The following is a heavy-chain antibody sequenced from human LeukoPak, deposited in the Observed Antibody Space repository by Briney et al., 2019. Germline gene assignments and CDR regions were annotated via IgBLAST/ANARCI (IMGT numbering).Heavy chain of an antibody. D-gene: IGHD2-2*01. CDR2: IIPIFGTA. CDR1: GGTFSSYA. J-gene: IGHJ4*02. Sequence: ASVKVSCKASGGTFSSYAISWVRQAPGQGLEWMGGIIPIFGTANYAQKFQGRVTITTDESTSTAYMELSSLRSEDTAVYYCARRYCSSTSCYGGFDYWGQGTLVTVSP. CDR3: ARRYCSSTSCYGGFDY. V-gene: IGHV1-69*05.